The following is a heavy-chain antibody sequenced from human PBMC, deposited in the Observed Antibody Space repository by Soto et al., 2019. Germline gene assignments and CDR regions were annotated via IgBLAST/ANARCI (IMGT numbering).Heavy chain of an antibody. Sequence: EVQLLESGGGLVRPGGSLRLSCAASGFTFYNYAMNWVRQAQGQGLEWVSTISGGGDGTYYADSVKGRFTISRDNSRNTVYLQINSLRAEDTAVYYCAKKGLGSLATYCTTGDCHYAFDVWGQGTLVTVSS. CDR3: AKKGLGSLATYCTTGDCHYAFDV. D-gene: IGHD2-8*01. CDR2: ISGGGDGT. V-gene: IGHV3-23*01. CDR1: GFTFYNYA. J-gene: IGHJ3*01.